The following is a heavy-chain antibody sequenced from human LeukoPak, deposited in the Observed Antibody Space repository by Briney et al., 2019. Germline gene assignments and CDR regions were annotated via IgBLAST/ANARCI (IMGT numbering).Heavy chain of an antibody. CDR2: IGIDSGKT. CDR3: ARDYRYAFDY. CDR1: GFTFSDYS. D-gene: IGHD1-1*01. V-gene: IGHV3-48*01. J-gene: IGHJ4*02. Sequence: GGSLRLSCAASGFTFSDYSMNWVRQAPGKGLEWISYIGIDSGKTKYADSVKGRFTISGDKAKSSLYLQMSSLRVEDTAVYYCARDYRYAFDYWGQGTLVTVSS.